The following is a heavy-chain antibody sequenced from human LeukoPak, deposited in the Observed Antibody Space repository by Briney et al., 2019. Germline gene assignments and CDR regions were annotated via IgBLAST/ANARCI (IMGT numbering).Heavy chain of an antibody. V-gene: IGHV6-1*01. Sequence: SQTLSLTCAISGDSVSGSSVTWNWIRQSPSRGLEWLGRTYYRAKWYYDYAVSVKSRIIINPDTSKNQFSLQLNSVTPEDTAVYYCARAGTSSGWSGNCFDPWGQGTLVTVSS. CDR3: ARAGTSSGWSGNCFDP. CDR1: GDSVSGSSVT. D-gene: IGHD6-19*01. J-gene: IGHJ5*02. CDR2: TYYRAKWYY.